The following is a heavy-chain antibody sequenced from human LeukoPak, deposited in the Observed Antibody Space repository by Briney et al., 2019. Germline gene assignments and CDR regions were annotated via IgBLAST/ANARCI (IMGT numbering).Heavy chain of an antibody. V-gene: IGHV4-34*01. D-gene: IGHD2-2*01. CDR3: ARLGPIVVVPAAIEPYYYYYMDV. J-gene: IGHJ6*03. CDR2: INHSGST. CDR1: GGSFSGYY. Sequence: SETLSLTCAVYGGSFSGYYWSWIRQPPGKGLEWIGEINHSGSTNYNPSLKSRVTISVDTSKNQFSLKLSSVIAADTAVYYCARLGPIVVVPAAIEPYYYYYMDVWGKGTTVTVSS.